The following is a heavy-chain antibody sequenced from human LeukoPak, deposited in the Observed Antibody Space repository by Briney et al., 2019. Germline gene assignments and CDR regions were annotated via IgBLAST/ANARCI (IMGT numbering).Heavy chain of an antibody. CDR3: ASRGAGGNS. CDR2: INPDGSGK. V-gene: IGHV3-7*01. J-gene: IGHJ4*02. Sequence: GGSLRLSCEASGFTLSTYWMNWVRQVPGKGLDWVANINPDGSGKRYVDSVKGRFTIARDNADNSLSLQMNSLRAEDAAVYCASRGAGGNSWGQGTLVTVSS. D-gene: IGHD3-10*01. CDR1: GFTLSTYW.